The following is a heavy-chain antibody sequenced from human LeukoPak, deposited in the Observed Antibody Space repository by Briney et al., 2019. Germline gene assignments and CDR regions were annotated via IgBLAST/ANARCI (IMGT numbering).Heavy chain of an antibody. J-gene: IGHJ6*02. D-gene: IGHD5-12*01. CDR3: TKRGGRNVVATINRYYYGMDV. Sequence: GGSLRLSCAASGFTFSSYDMNWVRQAPGKGLEWVSVISGSGSSAEYADSVKGRFTISRDNRKNTLYLQMNGLRAEDTAVYYCTKRGGRNVVATINRYYYGMDVWGQGTTATVSS. CDR2: ISGSGSSA. CDR1: GFTFSSYD. V-gene: IGHV3-23*01.